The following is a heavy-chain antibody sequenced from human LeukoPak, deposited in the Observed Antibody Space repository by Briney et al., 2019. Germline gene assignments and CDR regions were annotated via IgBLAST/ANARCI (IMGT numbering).Heavy chain of an antibody. D-gene: IGHD2/OR15-2a*01. Sequence: SQTLSLTCAISGDSVSSNSATWNWFRQSPSRGLECLGRTYYRSKWYNDYAISVKSRITINPDTPKNQFSLQLNSVTPEDTAMYYCARYVTSGRSFDSWGQGTLVTVSS. CDR2: TYYRSKWYN. CDR1: GDSVSSNSAT. V-gene: IGHV6-1*01. CDR3: ARYVTSGRSFDS. J-gene: IGHJ4*02.